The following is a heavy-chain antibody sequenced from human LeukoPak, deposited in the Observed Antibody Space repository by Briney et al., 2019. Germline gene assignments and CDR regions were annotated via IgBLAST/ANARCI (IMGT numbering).Heavy chain of an antibody. CDR1: GFTFSSYA. J-gene: IGHJ4*02. CDR3: ALGYREETISGLDY. Sequence: PGGSLRLSCAASGFTFSSYAMHWVRQAPGKGLEWVAVISYDGSNKYYADSVRGRFTISRDNSKNTLYLQMNSLRAEDTAVYYCALGYREETISGLDYWGQGTLVTVSS. D-gene: IGHD6-13*01. CDR2: ISYDGSNK. V-gene: IGHV3-30*04.